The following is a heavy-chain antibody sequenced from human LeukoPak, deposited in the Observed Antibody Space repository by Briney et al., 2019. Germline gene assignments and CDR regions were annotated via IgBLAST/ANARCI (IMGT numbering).Heavy chain of an antibody. Sequence: MPSETLPLTCTVSGGSISSGGYSWSWIRQPPGKGLEWIGYIYHSGSTYYNPSLKSRVTISVDRSKNQFSLKLSSVTAADTAVYYCARAPGGWGYSSSWLYFDYWGQGTLVTVSS. D-gene: IGHD6-13*01. CDR2: IYHSGST. CDR1: GGSISSGGYS. V-gene: IGHV4-30-2*01. CDR3: ARAPGGWGYSSSWLYFDY. J-gene: IGHJ4*02.